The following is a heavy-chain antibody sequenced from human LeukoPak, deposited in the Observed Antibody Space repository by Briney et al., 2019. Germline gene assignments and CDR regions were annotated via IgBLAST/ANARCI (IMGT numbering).Heavy chain of an antibody. J-gene: IGHJ3*02. CDR2: IYYSGST. Sequence: PSETLSLTCTVSGGSISSSSSYWGWVRQPPGKGLEWIGSIYYSGSTYYNPSLKSRVTISVDTSKNQFSLKLSSVTAADTAVYYCAIHRAPYYFDAFDIWGQGTMVTVSS. CDR3: AIHRAPYYFDAFDI. V-gene: IGHV4-39*01. CDR1: GGSISSSSSY. D-gene: IGHD3-10*01.